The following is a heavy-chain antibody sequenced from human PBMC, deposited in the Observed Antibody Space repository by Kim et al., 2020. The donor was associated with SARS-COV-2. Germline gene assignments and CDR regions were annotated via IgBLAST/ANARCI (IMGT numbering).Heavy chain of an antibody. J-gene: IGHJ4*02. Sequence: SVKVSCKASGGTFSSYAISWVRQAPGQGLEWMGGIIPIFGTANYAQKFQGRVTITADESTSTAYMELSSLRSEDTAVYYCARGKRFGYYDSSGFSGEDGFLDYWGQGTLVTVSS. D-gene: IGHD3-22*01. CDR1: GGTFSSYA. V-gene: IGHV1-69*13. CDR2: IIPIFGTA. CDR3: ARGKRFGYYDSSGFSGEDGFLDY.